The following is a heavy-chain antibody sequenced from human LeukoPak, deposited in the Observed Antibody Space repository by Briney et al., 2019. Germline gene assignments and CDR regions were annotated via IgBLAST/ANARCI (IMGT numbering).Heavy chain of an antibody. Sequence: GGSLRLSCAASGFTFSSYSMDWVRQAPGKGLEWVSYISSSSSTIYYAGSVKGRFTISRDNAKNSLFLQMNSLRAEDTAVYYCARSRGSSGSYPFDYWGQGTLVTVSS. D-gene: IGHD1-26*01. CDR1: GFTFSSYS. CDR2: ISSSSSTI. V-gene: IGHV3-48*01. CDR3: ARSRGSSGSYPFDY. J-gene: IGHJ4*02.